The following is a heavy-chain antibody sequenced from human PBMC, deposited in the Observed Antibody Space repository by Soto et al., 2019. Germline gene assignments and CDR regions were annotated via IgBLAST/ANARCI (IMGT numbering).Heavy chain of an antibody. Sequence: PSETLSLTCTVSGGSISSGGYYWSWIRQHPGKGLERIGYIYYSGSTYYNPSLKSRDTISVDTSKNQLSLKLSSVTAADTAVYYCAREFTYYYDSSGYHKPDRNWFDPWGQGTLVTVSS. CDR1: GGSISSGGYY. CDR3: AREFTYYYDSSGYHKPDRNWFDP. D-gene: IGHD3-22*01. J-gene: IGHJ5*02. CDR2: IYYSGST. V-gene: IGHV4-31*03.